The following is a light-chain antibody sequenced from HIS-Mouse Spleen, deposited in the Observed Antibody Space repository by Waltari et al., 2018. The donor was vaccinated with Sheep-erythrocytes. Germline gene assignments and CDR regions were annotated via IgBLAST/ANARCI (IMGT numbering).Light chain of an antibody. CDR1: AFPKKY. J-gene: IGLJ1*01. CDR2: EDS. Sequence: SYELTQPPSVSVSPGHTARITSSGDAFPKKYAYWYQQKSGQAPVLVTYEDSKRPSGIPERFSGSSSGTMATLTISGAQVEDEADYYCYSTDSSGNHRVFGTGTKVTVL. V-gene: IGLV3-10*01. CDR3: YSTDSSGNHRV.